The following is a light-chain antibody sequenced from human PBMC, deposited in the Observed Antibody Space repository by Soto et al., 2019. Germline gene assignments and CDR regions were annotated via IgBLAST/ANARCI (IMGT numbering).Light chain of an antibody. V-gene: IGKV3-15*01. CDR1: QSVSSR. Sequence: EIVLTQSPGTLSLSKGERATLSCRASQSVSSRLAWYQQKPGQAPRLLIHDASTRATGIPARFSGSGSGTDFTLTISSLQSEDFAIYYCQHYNNWPPWTFGQGTMVDIK. CDR3: QHYNNWPPWT. CDR2: DAS. J-gene: IGKJ1*01.